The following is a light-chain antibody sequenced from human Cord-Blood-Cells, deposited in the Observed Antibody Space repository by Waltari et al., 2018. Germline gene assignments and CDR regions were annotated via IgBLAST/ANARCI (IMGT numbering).Light chain of an antibody. Sequence: EIEMPQPPATLSVSPGERATLPCRASQSVSSNLAWYQQKPGQAPRLLIYGASTRATGIPARFSGSGSGTEFTLTISSLQSEDFAVYYCQQYNNWPPYTFGQGTKLEIK. V-gene: IGKV3-15*01. CDR3: QQYNNWPPYT. CDR2: GAS. CDR1: QSVSSN. J-gene: IGKJ2*01.